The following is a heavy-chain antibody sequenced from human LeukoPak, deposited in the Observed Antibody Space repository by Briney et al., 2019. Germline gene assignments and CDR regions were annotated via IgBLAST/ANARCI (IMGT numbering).Heavy chain of an antibody. CDR1: GFTFSSYG. D-gene: IGHD1-14*01. V-gene: IGHV3-33*01. CDR3: ARENPDRGFDY. CDR2: IWYDGSNK. J-gene: IGHJ4*02. Sequence: GGSLRLSCAASGFTFSSYGMHWVRQAPGKGLEWVAVIWYDGSNKYYADSVKGRFTISRDNSKNTLYLQMNSLRAEDTAVYYCARENPDRGFDYWGQGTLVTVSS.